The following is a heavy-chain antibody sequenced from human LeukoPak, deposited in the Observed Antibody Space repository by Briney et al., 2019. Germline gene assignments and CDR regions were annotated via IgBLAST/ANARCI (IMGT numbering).Heavy chain of an antibody. Sequence: SETLSLTCAVYGGSFSGYYWSWIRQPPGKGLEWTGEINHSGSTNYNPSLKSRVTISVDTSKNQFSLKLSSVTAADTAVYYCARGRGTAYYYGTDVWGQGTTVTVSS. CDR1: GGSFSGYY. D-gene: IGHD1-1*01. CDR3: ARGRGTAYYYGTDV. CDR2: INHSGST. V-gene: IGHV4-34*01. J-gene: IGHJ6*02.